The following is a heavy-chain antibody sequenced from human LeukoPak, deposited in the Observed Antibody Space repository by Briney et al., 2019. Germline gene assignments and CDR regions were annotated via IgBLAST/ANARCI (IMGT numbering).Heavy chain of an antibody. CDR3: ARDSLGDYDFWSGCYLGGYFDY. J-gene: IGHJ4*02. D-gene: IGHD3-3*01. V-gene: IGHV3-30-3*01. CDR2: ISYDGSNK. Sequence: GGSLRLSCAASGFTFSSYAMHWVRQAPGKGLEWVAVISYDGSNKYYADSVKGRFTISRDNSKNTLYLQMNSLRAEDTAVYYCARDSLGDYDFWSGCYLGGYFDYWGQGTLVTVSS. CDR1: GFTFSSYA.